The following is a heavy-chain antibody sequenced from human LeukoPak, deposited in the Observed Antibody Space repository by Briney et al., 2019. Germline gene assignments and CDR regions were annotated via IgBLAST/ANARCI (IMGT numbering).Heavy chain of an antibody. Sequence: GGSLRLSCAASGFTFSVYAMTWVRQAPGKGLEWISTITSGGSTYYADSVKGRFTISRDNSKNTLSLQMNSLRAEDTAVYYCAKTPRILYFDYWGQGTLVTVSS. CDR2: ITSGGST. J-gene: IGHJ4*02. CDR3: AKTPRILYFDY. V-gene: IGHV3-23*01. CDR1: GFTFSVYA.